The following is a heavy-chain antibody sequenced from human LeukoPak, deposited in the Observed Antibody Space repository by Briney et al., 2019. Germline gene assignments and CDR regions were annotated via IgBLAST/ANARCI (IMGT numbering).Heavy chain of an antibody. J-gene: IGHJ3*02. CDR2: ISGSGGSI. V-gene: IGHV3-23*01. CDR3: ARDLHPITRWSPDAFDI. D-gene: IGHD1-20*01. Sequence: PGGSLRLSCAASGFTFSSYAMSWVRQAPGKGLEWVSAISGSGGSIYYADSVKGRFTISRDNAKNSLYLQMNSLRAEDTAVYYCARDLHPITRWSPDAFDIWGQGTMVTVSS. CDR1: GFTFSSYA.